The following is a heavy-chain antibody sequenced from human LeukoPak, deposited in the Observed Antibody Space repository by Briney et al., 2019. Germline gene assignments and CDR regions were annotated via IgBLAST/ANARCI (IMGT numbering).Heavy chain of an antibody. CDR2: IYSSGGT. CDR3: ARDLGDDIYAHFDS. Sequence: PSETLSLTCTVSGDSISGHYWNWIRQSPGKGLEWIGYIYSSGGTNFNPSLQSRVTLSVDTSKNQFSLRLTSVIAADTAVYYCARDLGDDIYAHFDSWGQGTLVAVSS. J-gene: IGHJ4*02. V-gene: IGHV4-59*11. D-gene: IGHD3-16*01. CDR1: GDSISGHY.